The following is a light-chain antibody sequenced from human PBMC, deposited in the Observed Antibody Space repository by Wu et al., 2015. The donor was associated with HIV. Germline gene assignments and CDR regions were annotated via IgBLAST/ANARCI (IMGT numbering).Light chain of an antibody. Sequence: IVLTQSPGTLSLSPGETATLSCRASQTIRNNYLAWFQQRPGQAPRLLIYNAYVRATGIPHRFSGSGSGTDFTLTINRLEPEDFAVYFCQQYVGAPLTFGGGTKLEI. CDR1: QTIRNNY. J-gene: IGKJ4*01. CDR3: QQYVGAPLT. CDR2: NAY. V-gene: IGKV3-20*01.